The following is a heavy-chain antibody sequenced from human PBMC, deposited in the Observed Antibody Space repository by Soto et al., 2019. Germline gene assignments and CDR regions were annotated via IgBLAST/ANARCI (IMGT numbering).Heavy chain of an antibody. J-gene: IGHJ6*02. CDR2: IYPADFDT. CDR1: GYSFTRYL. Sequence: GQSLKISCNGSGYSFTRYLIGWLRQMSGKVLEWVGIIYPADFDTTYSPSFRGQFTIAADTSTSTAYLQWNSLKASDTAIYYSVRDAVRGGSYDYGIDVWGQGTTVTVSS. V-gene: IGHV5-51*01. CDR3: VRDAVRGGSYDYGIDV.